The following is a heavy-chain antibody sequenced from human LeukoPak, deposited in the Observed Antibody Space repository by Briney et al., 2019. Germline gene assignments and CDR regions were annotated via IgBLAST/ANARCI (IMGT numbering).Heavy chain of an antibody. V-gene: IGHV5-51*01. CDR2: IYPGDSDT. CDR1: GYSFTSYW. J-gene: IGHJ5*02. Sequence: GGSLQISCKGSGYSFTSYWIGWVRQVPGKGLEGMGIIYPGDSDTRYSPSFQGQVTISADKSISTSYLQWSSLKASDTAMYYCARRGEYMAVAENWFDPWGQGTLVTVSS. D-gene: IGHD6-19*01. CDR3: ARRGEYMAVAENWFDP.